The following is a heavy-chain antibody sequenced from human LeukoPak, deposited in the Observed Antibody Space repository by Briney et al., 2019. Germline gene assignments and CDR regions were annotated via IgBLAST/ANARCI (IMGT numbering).Heavy chain of an antibody. Sequence: SETLSLTCTVPGGSISSYYWSWIRQPAGKGLEWIGRIYTSGSTTYNPSLKSRVTMPVDTSKNPFSLKLSSVTAADTAVYYCARDSGTTGEVKFDPWGQGTLVTVSS. CDR2: IYTSGST. J-gene: IGHJ5*02. D-gene: IGHD3-10*01. CDR3: ARDSGTTGEVKFDP. V-gene: IGHV4-4*07. CDR1: GGSISSYY.